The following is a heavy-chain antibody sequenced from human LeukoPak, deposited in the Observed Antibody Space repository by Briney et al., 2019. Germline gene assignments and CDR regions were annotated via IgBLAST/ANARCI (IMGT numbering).Heavy chain of an antibody. J-gene: IGHJ4*02. CDR2: ISGSGGST. CDR3: AKDQRRVREVPIDY. Sequence: PGRSLRLSCAASGFTFSSYAMSWVRQAPGKGLEWVSAISGSGGSTYYADSVKGRFTISRDNSKNTLYLQMNSLRAEDTAVYYCAKDQRRVREVPIDYWGQGTLVTVSS. CDR1: GFTFSSYA. V-gene: IGHV3-23*01. D-gene: IGHD3-10*01.